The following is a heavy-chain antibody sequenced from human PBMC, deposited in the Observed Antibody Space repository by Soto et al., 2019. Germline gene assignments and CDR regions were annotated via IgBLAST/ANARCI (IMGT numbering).Heavy chain of an antibody. CDR3: ARGMTPPGAPAWYYFDS. V-gene: IGHV4-4*07. J-gene: IGHJ4*02. D-gene: IGHD2-8*02. CDR2: FSLSGTT. Sequence: SETLSLTCTVSGASITGSFFWSWIRQPAGKGLEWIGRFSLSGTTNYNPSLRSRVTMSADVSKNQFSLRLTSVTAADTALYYCARGMTPPGAPAWYYFDSWGQGTLVTSPQ. CDR1: GASITGSFF.